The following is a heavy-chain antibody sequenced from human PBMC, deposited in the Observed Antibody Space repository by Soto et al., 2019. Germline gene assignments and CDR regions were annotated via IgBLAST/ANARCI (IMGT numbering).Heavy chain of an antibody. V-gene: IGHV3-64*01. CDR3: ARRARPDFYYMDV. CDR1: GFTLSGYA. J-gene: IGHJ6*03. D-gene: IGHD6-6*01. Sequence: EVQLAESGGGLAQPGGSLRLSCAASGFTLSGYAMDWVRQAPGKGLEYVSGIRSNGVGTYYANSVQGRCTISRDNSKNTVYLQMGSLRPEDRAVYYCARRARPDFYYMDVWGKGTTVTVSS. CDR2: IRSNGVGT.